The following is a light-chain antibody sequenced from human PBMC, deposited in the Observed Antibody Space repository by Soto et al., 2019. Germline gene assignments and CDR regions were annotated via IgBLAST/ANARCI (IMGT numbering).Light chain of an antibody. CDR3: QQYNNWPSPIT. Sequence: IVLTHSPGTLSLSPCDRATLSFSASHSMSNSNLAWYQHKPGQAPRLLIYGASTRATGIPARFSGSGSGTEFTLTINSLQSEDFAVYYCQQYNNWPSPITFGQGTRLENK. V-gene: IGKV3-15*01. CDR2: GAS. CDR1: HSMSNSN. J-gene: IGKJ5*01.